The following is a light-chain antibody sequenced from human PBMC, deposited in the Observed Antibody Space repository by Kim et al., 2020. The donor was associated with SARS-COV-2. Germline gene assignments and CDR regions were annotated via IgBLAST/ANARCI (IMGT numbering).Light chain of an antibody. Sequence: PGKTARITCGGKNSVIKSVHWYQQKPGQAPVLVIYYDSDRPSGIPERFSGSNSGNTATLTISRVEAGDEADYYCQVWDSSSDHVVFGGGTQLTVL. CDR3: QVWDSSSDHVV. J-gene: IGLJ2*01. V-gene: IGLV3-21*04. CDR1: NSVIKS. CDR2: YDS.